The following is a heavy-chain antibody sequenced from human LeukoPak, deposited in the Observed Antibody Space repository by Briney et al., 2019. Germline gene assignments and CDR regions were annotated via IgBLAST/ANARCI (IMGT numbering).Heavy chain of an antibody. Sequence: GGSLRLSCAASGFTFSSYSMNWVRQAPGKGLEWVSSISSSSSYIYYADSVKGRFTISRDNAKNSLYLQMNSLRAEDTAVYYCARRGRGLGYYYYGMDVWGQGTTVTVSS. V-gene: IGHV3-21*01. D-gene: IGHD3-10*01. CDR2: ISSSSSYI. J-gene: IGHJ6*02. CDR1: GFTFSSYS. CDR3: ARRGRGLGYYYYGMDV.